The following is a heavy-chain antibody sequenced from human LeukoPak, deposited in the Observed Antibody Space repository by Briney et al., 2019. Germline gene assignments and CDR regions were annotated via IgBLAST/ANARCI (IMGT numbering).Heavy chain of an antibody. D-gene: IGHD3-22*01. CDR3: ARGPLRLYSYDSSANYFRWFDP. Sequence: ASVKVSCKVSGYTLTELSMHWVRQAPGKGLEWMGGFDPEDGETIYAQKFQGRVTMTEDTSTDTAYMELSSLKSDDTAVYYCARGPLRLYSYDSSANYFRWFDPWGQGTLVTVSS. J-gene: IGHJ5*02. V-gene: IGHV1-24*01. CDR2: FDPEDGET. CDR1: GYTLTELS.